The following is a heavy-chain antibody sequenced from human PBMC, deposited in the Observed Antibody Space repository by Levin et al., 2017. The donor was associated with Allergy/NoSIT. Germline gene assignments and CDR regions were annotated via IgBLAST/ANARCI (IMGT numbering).Heavy chain of an antibody. V-gene: IGHV1-46*01. J-gene: IGHJ5*02. CDR3: AVGDYCTGGSCYRSWFDP. CDR1: GYTFTNYF. D-gene: IGHD2-15*01. CDR2: INPSVGST. Sequence: EASVKVSCKASGYTFTNYFMHWVRQAPGQGFEWMGMINPSVGSTSYAQKFQGRVTMTRDTSTGTVYMELSSLTSEDTAVYYCAVGDYCTGGSCYRSWFDPWGQGTLVTVSS.